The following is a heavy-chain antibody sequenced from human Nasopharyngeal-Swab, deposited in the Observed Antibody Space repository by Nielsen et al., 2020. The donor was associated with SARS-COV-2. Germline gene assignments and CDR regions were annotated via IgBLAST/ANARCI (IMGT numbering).Heavy chain of an antibody. D-gene: IGHD6-19*01. V-gene: IGHV4-4*02. CDR1: GGSFSSINW. Sequence: SETLSLTCAVSGGSFSSINWWSWVRPPPGKGLEWIGEIYHSGSTNYNPSLKSRVTISVDKSKNQFSLKLSSVTAADTAVYYCARVAQQWLVLGAFDIWGQGTMVTVSS. CDR2: IYHSGST. J-gene: IGHJ3*02. CDR3: ARVAQQWLVLGAFDI.